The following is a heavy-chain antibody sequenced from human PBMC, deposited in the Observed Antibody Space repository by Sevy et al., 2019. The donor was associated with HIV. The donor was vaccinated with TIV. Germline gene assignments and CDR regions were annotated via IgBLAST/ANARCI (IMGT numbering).Heavy chain of an antibody. CDR2: ISHDGSRK. CDR3: AKGAGSSLLSAIAY. Sequence: GGSLRLSSAASGFTFNKYIMHWVRQAPGKGLEWVALISHDGSRKYYADSVKGRFTISRDNARNSLYLQMNSLRVEDMAFYYCAKGAGSSLLSAIAYWGQGTLVTVSS. CDR1: GFTFNKYI. V-gene: IGHV3-30-3*01. D-gene: IGHD2-15*01. J-gene: IGHJ4*02.